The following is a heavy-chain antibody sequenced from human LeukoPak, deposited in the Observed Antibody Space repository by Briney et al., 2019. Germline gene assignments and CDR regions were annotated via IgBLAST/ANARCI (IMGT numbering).Heavy chain of an antibody. D-gene: IGHD6-19*01. V-gene: IGHV4-59*08. Sequence: PSETLSLTCTVSGGSISNYYWSWIRQPPGKGLEWIGYIYHNGGTNYNPSLQSRLTISIDTSKNQFSLKLSSVTAADTAVYYCARHLRAVAGGRYFDYWGQGTQVTVSS. CDR3: ARHLRAVAGGRYFDY. J-gene: IGHJ4*02. CDR2: IYHNGGT. CDR1: GGSISNYY.